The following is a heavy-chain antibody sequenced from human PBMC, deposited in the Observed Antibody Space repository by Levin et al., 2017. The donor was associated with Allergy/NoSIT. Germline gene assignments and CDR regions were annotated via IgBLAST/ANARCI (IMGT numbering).Heavy chain of an antibody. CDR3: AKDGGYSGDDADY. V-gene: IGHV3-30*18. J-gene: IGHJ4*02. D-gene: IGHD5-12*01. Sequence: GESLKISCAASGFTFSSYGMHWVRQAPGKGLEWVAVISYDGSNKYYADSVKGRFTISRDNSKNTLYLQMNSLRAEDTAVYYCAKDGGYSGDDADYWGQGTLVTVSS. CDR1: GFTFSSYG. CDR2: ISYDGSNK.